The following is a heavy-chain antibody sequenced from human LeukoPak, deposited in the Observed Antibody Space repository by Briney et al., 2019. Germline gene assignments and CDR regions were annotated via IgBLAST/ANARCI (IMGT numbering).Heavy chain of an antibody. J-gene: IGHJ4*02. V-gene: IGHV4-59*01. Sequence: SETLSLTCTVSGGSISSYYWSWIRQPPGKGLEWIGYIYYVGSTNYNPPLKSRLTISVDTSKNQFSLKLSSVTAADTAVYYCARGGPYDYVWGSYRDWGQGTLVTVSS. D-gene: IGHD3-16*02. CDR2: IYYVGST. CDR3: ARGGPYDYVWGSYRD. CDR1: GGSISSYY.